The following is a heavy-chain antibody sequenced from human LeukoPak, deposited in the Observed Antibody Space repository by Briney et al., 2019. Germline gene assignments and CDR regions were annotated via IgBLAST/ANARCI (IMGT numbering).Heavy chain of an antibody. J-gene: IGHJ4*02. V-gene: IGHV1-8*01. CDR1: GYTLTELS. Sequence: ASVTVSCKFSGYTLTELSMHWVRQAPGKGLEWMGWMNPNSGNTGYAQKFQGRVTMTRNTSISTAYMELSSLRSEDTAVYYCARGHGGNRWFGELSSHDYWGQGTLVTVSS. CDR3: ARGHGGNRWFGELSSHDY. CDR2: MNPNSGNT. D-gene: IGHD3-10*01.